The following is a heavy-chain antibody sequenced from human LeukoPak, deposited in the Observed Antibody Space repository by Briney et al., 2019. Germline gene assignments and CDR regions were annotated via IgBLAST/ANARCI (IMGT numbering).Heavy chain of an antibody. CDR2: ISSSSSFI. V-gene: IGHV3-21*01. Sequence: GGSLRLSCAASGVTFSSYSMNWVRQAPGKGLGWGSSISSSSSFIYYADSVKGRFTISRDNAKNSLYLQMNSLRAEDTAVYYCARDVSGSYGGNWFDPWGQGTLVTVSS. CDR1: GVTFSSYS. CDR3: ARDVSGSYGGNWFDP. D-gene: IGHD1-26*01. J-gene: IGHJ5*02.